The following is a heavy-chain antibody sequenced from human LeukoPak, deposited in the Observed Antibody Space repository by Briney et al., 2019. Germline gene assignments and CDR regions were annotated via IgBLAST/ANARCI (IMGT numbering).Heavy chain of an antibody. CDR2: IIPIFATS. CDR3: ARSATGDPYFQN. J-gene: IGHJ4*02. CDR1: GVTFSRYT. Sequence: ASVKVSCKTSGVTFSRYTTHWMRQAPGQGFEWMGGIIPIFATSNYAQKFQGRVTITADEGTSTAYMELSNLRSEDTAVYYCARSATGDPYFQNWGQGTLITVSS. V-gene: IGHV1-69*13. D-gene: IGHD3-10*01.